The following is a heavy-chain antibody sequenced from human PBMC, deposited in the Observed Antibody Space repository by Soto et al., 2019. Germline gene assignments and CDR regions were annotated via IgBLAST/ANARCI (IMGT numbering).Heavy chain of an antibody. Sequence: PSETLSLTCTVSGGSIGSSSYYWGWIRQPPGKGLEWIGSIYYSGSTYYNPSLKSRVTISVDTSKNQFSLKLSSVTAADTAVYYCARQYGSGSYYIYYYGMDVWGQGTTVTVSS. CDR3: ARQYGSGSYYIYYYGMDV. V-gene: IGHV4-39*01. D-gene: IGHD3-10*01. CDR1: GGSIGSSSYY. CDR2: IYYSGST. J-gene: IGHJ6*02.